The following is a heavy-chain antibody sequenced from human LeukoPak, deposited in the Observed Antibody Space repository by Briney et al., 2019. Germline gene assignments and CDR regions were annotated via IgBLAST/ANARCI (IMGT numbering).Heavy chain of an antibody. CDR1: GYTFTSYD. CDR3: ARAPTVTRRSCWFDP. V-gene: IGHV1-8*03. J-gene: IGHJ5*02. D-gene: IGHD4-17*01. CDR2: MNPNSGNT. Sequence: ASVKVSCKASGYTFTSYDINWVRQATGQGLEWMGWMNPNSGNTGYAQKFQGRVTITRNTSISTAYMELSSLRSEDTAVYYCARAPTVTRRSCWFDPWGQRTLVTVSS.